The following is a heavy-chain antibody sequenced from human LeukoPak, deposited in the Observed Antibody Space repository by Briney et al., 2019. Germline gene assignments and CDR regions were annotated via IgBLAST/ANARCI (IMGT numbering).Heavy chain of an antibody. CDR3: TTAGPSHPYWYFDL. Sequence: GGSLRLSCVASGFSISTFWMTWVRQAPGKGLEWVGRIKSKTDGGTTDYAAPVKGRFTISRDDSKNTLYLQMNSLKTEDTAVYYCTTAGPSHPYWYFDLWGRGTLVTVSS. V-gene: IGHV3-15*01. CDR2: IKSKTDGGTT. CDR1: GFSISTFW. J-gene: IGHJ2*01.